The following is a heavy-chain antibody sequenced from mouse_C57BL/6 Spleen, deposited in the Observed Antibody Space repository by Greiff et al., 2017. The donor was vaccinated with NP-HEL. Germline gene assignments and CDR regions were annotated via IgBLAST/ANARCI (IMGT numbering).Heavy chain of an antibody. Sequence: DVHLVESGPELVKPGASVKIPCKASGYTFTDYNMDWVKQSHGKSLEWIGDINPNNGGTIYNQKFKGKATLTVDKSSSTAYMELRSLTSEDTAVYYCARSGGDYDAPYFDYWGQGTTLTVSS. CDR1: GYTFTDYN. V-gene: IGHV1-18*01. D-gene: IGHD2-4*01. CDR3: ARSGGDYDAPYFDY. J-gene: IGHJ2*01. CDR2: INPNNGGT.